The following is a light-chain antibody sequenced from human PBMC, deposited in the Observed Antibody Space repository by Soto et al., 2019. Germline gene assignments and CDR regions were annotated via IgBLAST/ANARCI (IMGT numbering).Light chain of an antibody. Sequence: EIVMTQSPATLSVSPGERATLSCRASHSLSSRSLAWYQQKVGQAPRLLIYGTSSRATGIADRFSGSGSGTDFTLAISRVEPEDFAVYYCQQYDTSVFTFGPGTKVDIK. CDR3: QQYDTSVFT. CDR2: GTS. V-gene: IGKV3-20*01. CDR1: HSLSSRS. J-gene: IGKJ3*01.